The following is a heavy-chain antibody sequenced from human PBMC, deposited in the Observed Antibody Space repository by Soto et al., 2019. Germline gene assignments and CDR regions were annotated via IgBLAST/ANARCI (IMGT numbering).Heavy chain of an antibody. CDR1: GFPFNNYP. CDR2: IMGGGDTT. CDR3: AKGRGGSGSLTPRVDF. D-gene: IGHD3-10*01. Sequence: EVQLLESGGGLVQPGGPRELPVAAPGFPFNNYPLTWVPRPPGRGLDGVSAIMGGGDTTSYADSVKGRFTVSRDGSKNTLYLQMSSLRAEDTALYYCAKGRGGSGSLTPRVDFWGQGTLVTVSS. V-gene: IGHV3-23*01. J-gene: IGHJ4*02.